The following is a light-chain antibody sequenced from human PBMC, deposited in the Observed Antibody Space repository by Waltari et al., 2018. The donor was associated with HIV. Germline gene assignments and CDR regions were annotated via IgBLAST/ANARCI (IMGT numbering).Light chain of an antibody. CDR1: RSDIGSNP. Sequence: QSALTQPPSASGTPGQRVIISCSGSRSDIGSNPVNWYQQFPGTAPKLLIKTNNQRPSGVPDRFFGSKSGTSASLAISGLYSEDEADYYCSAWDSSLSVWVFGGGTKLTVL. J-gene: IGLJ3*02. V-gene: IGLV1-44*01. CDR2: TNN. CDR3: SAWDSSLSVWV.